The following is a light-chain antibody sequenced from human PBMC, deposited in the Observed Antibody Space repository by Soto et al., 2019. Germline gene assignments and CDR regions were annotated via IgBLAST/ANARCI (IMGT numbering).Light chain of an antibody. J-gene: IGLJ1*01. CDR3: QTWGTAPYV. V-gene: IGLV4-69*01. Sequence: QPVLTQSPSASASLGASVKLTCTLSSGHSSYAIAWHQQQPEKGPRYLMKLNSDGSHSKGDGIPDRFSGSSPGAERYLTISSLQSEDEADYYCQTWGTAPYVFGTGTKLTVL. CDR2: LNSDGSH. CDR1: SGHSSYA.